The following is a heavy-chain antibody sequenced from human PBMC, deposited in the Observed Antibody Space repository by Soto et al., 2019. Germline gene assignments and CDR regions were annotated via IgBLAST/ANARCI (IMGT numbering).Heavy chain of an antibody. CDR1: GFTFSSFA. J-gene: IGHJ4*02. Sequence: PGGSLRLSCAGSGFTFSSFAMSWVRQAPGKGLEWVAATSYDGSNKYYADSVKGRFIISRDNSKNTLDLLLNTLRAEDTAVYYCAGVYYGGNSVNNYSGQGTPATSPQ. D-gene: IGHD2-8*01. CDR2: TSYDGSNK. CDR3: AGVYYGGNSVNNY. V-gene: IGHV3-30-3*01.